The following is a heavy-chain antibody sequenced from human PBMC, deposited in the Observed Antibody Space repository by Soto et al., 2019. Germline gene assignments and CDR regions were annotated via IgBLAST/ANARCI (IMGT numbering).Heavy chain of an antibody. CDR2: ISSGRPDI. D-gene: IGHD6-19*01. CDR1: GFSFDTYN. CDR3: ARDHLGIAAGDFDL. J-gene: IGHJ4*02. V-gene: IGHV3-21*02. Sequence: EDQLVESGGGLVKPGGSRRLSCAASGFSFDTYNMNWVRQAPGKGLEWVSSISSGRPDIFYADSVRGRFTISRDDAKKSLFLQMNSLRADDTAVYYCARDHLGIAAGDFDLWGQGTLVTVSS.